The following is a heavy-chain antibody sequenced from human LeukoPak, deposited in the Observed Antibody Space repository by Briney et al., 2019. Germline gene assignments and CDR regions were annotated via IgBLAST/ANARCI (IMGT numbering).Heavy chain of an antibody. CDR3: ARGPPFLYRERDYYYGMDV. CDR1: GFTFSSFG. V-gene: IGHV3-30*03. CDR2: ISYDGSKK. D-gene: IGHD2/OR15-2a*01. J-gene: IGHJ6*02. Sequence: GGSLRLSCAASGFTFSSFGMHWVRQAPGKGLEWVTVISYDGSKKYYADSVKGRFTISRDNSKNTLYLQMNSLRAEDTAVYYCARGPPFLYRERDYYYGMDVWGQGTTVTVSS.